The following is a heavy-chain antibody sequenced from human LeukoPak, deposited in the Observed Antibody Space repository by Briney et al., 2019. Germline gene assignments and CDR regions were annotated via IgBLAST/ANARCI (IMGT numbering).Heavy chain of an antibody. J-gene: IGHJ4*02. CDR1: GFTFSSYA. CDR3: ARERGDVRGYSDY. D-gene: IGHD3-10*01. Sequence: GGSLRLSCAASGFTFSSYAMNWVRQAPGKGLEWVSVISGSGGSTYYADSVKGRFTISRDNAKNSLYLQMNSLRAEDTAMYYCARERGDVRGYSDYWGQGTLVTVSS. CDR2: ISGSGGST. V-gene: IGHV3-23*01.